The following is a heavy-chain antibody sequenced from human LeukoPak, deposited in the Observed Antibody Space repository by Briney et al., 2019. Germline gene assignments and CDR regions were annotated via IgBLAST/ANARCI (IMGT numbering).Heavy chain of an antibody. D-gene: IGHD1-26*01. CDR2: ISSSGSNT. V-gene: IGHV3-23*01. CDR3: AKVGSAGAEYYYYYGMDV. CDR1: EFTYG. J-gene: IGHJ6*02. Sequence: GGSLRLSCAASEFTYGMNWVRQAPGKGLECVSAISSSGSNTYYADSVKGRFTISRDNSKNTLYLQMNSLRAEDTAVYYCAKVGSAGAEYYYYYGMDVWGQGTTVTVSS.